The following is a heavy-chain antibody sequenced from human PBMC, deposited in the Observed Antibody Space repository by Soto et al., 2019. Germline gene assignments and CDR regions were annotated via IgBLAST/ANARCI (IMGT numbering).Heavy chain of an antibody. CDR2: ISYDGSNK. CDR1: GFTFSSYA. Sequence: QVQLVESGGGVVQPGRSLRLSCAASGFTFSSYAMHWVRQAPGKGLEWVEVISYDGSNKYYADSVKGRFTISRDNSKNTLYLQMNSLRAEDTAVYYCARVPLELEPSYDYWGQGTLVTVSS. J-gene: IGHJ4*02. D-gene: IGHD1-1*01. CDR3: ARVPLELEPSYDY. V-gene: IGHV3-30-3*01.